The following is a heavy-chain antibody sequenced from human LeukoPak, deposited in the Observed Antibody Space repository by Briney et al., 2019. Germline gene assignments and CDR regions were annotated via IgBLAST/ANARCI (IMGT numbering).Heavy chain of an antibody. CDR2: IYYSGST. CDR1: GGSISSSSYY. CDR3: ARHRFQQQLVTGVDP. V-gene: IGHV4-39*01. Sequence: PSETLSLTCTVSGGSISSSSYYWGWIRQPPGKGLEWIGSIYYSGSTYYNPSLKSRVTISVDTSKNQFSLKLSSVTAADTAVYYCARHRFQQQLVTGVDPWGQGTLVTVSS. D-gene: IGHD6-13*01. J-gene: IGHJ5*02.